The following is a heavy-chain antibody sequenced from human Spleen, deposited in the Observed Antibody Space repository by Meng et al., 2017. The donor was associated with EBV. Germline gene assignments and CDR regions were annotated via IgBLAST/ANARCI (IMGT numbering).Heavy chain of an antibody. J-gene: IGHJ4*02. CDR2: IHYGGAS. D-gene: IGHD6-19*01. V-gene: IGHV4-61*08. CDR1: DVSVTRGEYY. Sequence: QAQLQAEGPGLVKPADTLSLPCSVSDVSVTRGEYYWTWIRQSPGKGLEWIGYIHYGGASNYNPSLKSRVTISLDTSKNQFSLRVNAVTAADTAVYFCARGHSSDWDYFFDSWGLGTLVTVSS. CDR3: ARGHSSDWDYFFDS.